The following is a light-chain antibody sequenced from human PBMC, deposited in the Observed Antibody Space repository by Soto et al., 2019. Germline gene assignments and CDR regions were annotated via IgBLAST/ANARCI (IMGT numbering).Light chain of an antibody. Sequence: TQSPATLSLSPGERAPLSCRASQSIHTSLAWYQQKPGQPPRLVVYDSTLRANGVPDRFGGSRSGTEFTLTINNLEPEDFAVYYCQQRNVWPPITFGQGTLLEIK. CDR3: QQRNVWPPIT. V-gene: IGKV3-11*01. CDR1: QSIHTS. J-gene: IGKJ5*01. CDR2: DST.